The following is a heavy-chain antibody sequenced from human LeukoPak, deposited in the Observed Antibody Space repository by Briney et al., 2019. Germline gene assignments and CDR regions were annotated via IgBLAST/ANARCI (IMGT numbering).Heavy chain of an antibody. V-gene: IGHV3-53*01. CDR3: ARDLLYSSSSIPYYYYYYMDV. J-gene: IGHJ6*03. Sequence: PGGSLRLSCAASGFTVSSNYMSWVRQAPGKGLEWAPVIYSGGSTYYADSVKGRFTISRDNSKNTLYLQMNSLRAEDTAVYYCARDLLYSSSSIPYYYYYYMDVWGKGTTVTVSS. CDR1: GFTVSSNY. CDR2: IYSGGST. D-gene: IGHD6-6*01.